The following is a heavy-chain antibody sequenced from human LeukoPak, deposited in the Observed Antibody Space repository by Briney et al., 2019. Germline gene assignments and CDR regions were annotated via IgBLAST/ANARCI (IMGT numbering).Heavy chain of an antibody. D-gene: IGHD6-13*01. J-gene: IGHJ4*02. CDR3: AKDSRYSSSWSDFDY. Sequence: GGSLRLSCAASGSTFSNYAMSWVRQAPGKGLEWVSAVSGSGDSTYYADSVKGRFTISRDNSKSTLYLQMNSLRAEDTAIYYCAKDSRYSSSWSDFDYWGQGTLVTVSS. CDR1: GSTFSNYA. V-gene: IGHV3-23*01. CDR2: VSGSGDST.